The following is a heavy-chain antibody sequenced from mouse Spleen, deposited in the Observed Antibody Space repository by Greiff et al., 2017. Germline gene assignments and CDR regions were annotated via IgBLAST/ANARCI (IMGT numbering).Heavy chain of an antibody. V-gene: IGHV1-80*01. Sequence: VQLQQSGPELVKPGASVKISCKASGYAFSSYWMNWVKQRPGKGLEWIGQIYPGDGDTNYNGKFKGKATLTADKSSSTAYMQLSSLTSEDSAVYFCARRYYYGYAWFAYWGQGTLVTVSA. CDR1: GYAFSSYW. CDR3: ARRYYYGYAWFAY. CDR2: IYPGDGDT. D-gene: IGHD1-2*01. J-gene: IGHJ3*01.